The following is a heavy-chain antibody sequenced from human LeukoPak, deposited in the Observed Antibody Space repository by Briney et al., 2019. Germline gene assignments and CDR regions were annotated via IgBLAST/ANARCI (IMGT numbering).Heavy chain of an antibody. J-gene: IGHJ4*02. D-gene: IGHD3-22*01. Sequence: ASVKVSCKASGHTFTGYYMHWVRQAPGQGLEWMGWINPNSGGTNYAQKFQGRVTMTRDTSISTAYMELSRLRSDDTAVYYCARITGYYYDSSGYPPAGYWGQGTLVTVSS. CDR3: ARITGYYYDSSGYPPAGY. CDR2: INPNSGGT. V-gene: IGHV1-2*02. CDR1: GHTFTGYY.